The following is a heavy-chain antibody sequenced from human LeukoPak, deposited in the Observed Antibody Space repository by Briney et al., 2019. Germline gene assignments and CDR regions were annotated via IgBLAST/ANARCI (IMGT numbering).Heavy chain of an antibody. CDR1: GYTFTGYY. Sequence: ASMKVSCKASGYTFTGYYMHWVRQAPGQGLEWMGWINPNSGGTNYAQKFQGRVTMTRDTSISTAYMELSRLRSDDTAVYYCARDRYSSGRRGYDYWGQGTLVTVSS. CDR3: ARDRYSSGRRGYDY. J-gene: IGHJ4*02. D-gene: IGHD6-19*01. CDR2: INPNSGGT. V-gene: IGHV1-2*02.